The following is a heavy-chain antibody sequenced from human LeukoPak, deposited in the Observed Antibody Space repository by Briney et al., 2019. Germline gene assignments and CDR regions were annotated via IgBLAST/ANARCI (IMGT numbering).Heavy chain of an antibody. CDR3: ATDLSNSGYDSGY. CDR1: GGTFSSYA. V-gene: IGHV1-69*06. D-gene: IGHD5-12*01. CDR2: IIPIFGTA. J-gene: IGHJ4*02. Sequence: ASVKVSCKASGGTFSSYAISWVRQAPGQGLEWMGGIIPIFGTANYAQKFQGRVTMTEDTSTDTAYMELSSLRSEDTAVYYCATDLSNSGYDSGYWGQGTLVTVSS.